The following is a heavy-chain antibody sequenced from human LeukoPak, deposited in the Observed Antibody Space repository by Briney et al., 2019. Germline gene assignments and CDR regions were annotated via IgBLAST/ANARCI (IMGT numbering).Heavy chain of an antibody. V-gene: IGHV1-8*01. J-gene: IGHJ3*02. D-gene: IGHD6-19*01. CDR3: ARPRSSWYSDSFDI. CDR2: MNPDSGDT. Sequence: GASVKVSCKASGYTFTMYDVNWVRQATGQGLEYMGWMNPDSGDTGYTQKFRDRVTMTRNTSISTAYMELRGLKSEDTAIYYCARPRSSWYSDSFDIWGQGTVVTVSS. CDR1: GYTFTMYD.